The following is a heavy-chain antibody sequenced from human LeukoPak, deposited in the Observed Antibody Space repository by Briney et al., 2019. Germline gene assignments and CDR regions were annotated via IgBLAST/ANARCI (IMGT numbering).Heavy chain of an antibody. V-gene: IGHV5-51*01. D-gene: IGHD3-3*01. Sequence: GESLKISCKGSGYSFTSYWIGWVRQTPGKGLEWMGIIYPGDSDTRYSPSFQGQVTISADKSISTAYLQWSSLKASDTAMYYCATWGTYYDFSGSFYFDYWGQGTLVTVSS. J-gene: IGHJ4*02. CDR2: IYPGDSDT. CDR1: GYSFTSYW. CDR3: ATWGTYYDFSGSFYFDY.